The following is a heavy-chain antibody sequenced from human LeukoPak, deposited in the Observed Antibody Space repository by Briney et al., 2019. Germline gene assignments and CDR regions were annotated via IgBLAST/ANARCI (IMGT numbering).Heavy chain of an antibody. CDR2: ISAYNGNT. D-gene: IGHD4-17*01. J-gene: IGHJ2*01. CDR3: ARDFTVHWYFDL. CDR1: GYSLTSHE. Sequence: ASVKVSCKASGYSLTSHEISWVRQAPGQGLEWMGWISAYNGNTNYAQKLQGRVTMTTDTSTSTAYMELRSLRSDDTAVYYCARDFTVHWYFDLWGRGTLVTVSS. V-gene: IGHV1-18*01.